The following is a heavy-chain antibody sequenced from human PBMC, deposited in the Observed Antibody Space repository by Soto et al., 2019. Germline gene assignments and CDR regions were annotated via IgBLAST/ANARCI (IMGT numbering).Heavy chain of an antibody. CDR2: TWYDGSNK. J-gene: IGHJ3*02. CDR3: ATELNDMQAFDI. Sequence: QVQLVESGGGVVQPGGSLRLSCVASGFTFSNYGMHWVRQAPGKGLEWVAMTWYDGSNKYYADSVKDRFTISRDNSKNTFYLQMNSLRDEDSAVYYCATELNDMQAFDIWGQGTMVTVSS. V-gene: IGHV3-33*01. D-gene: IGHD1-1*01. CDR1: GFTFSNYG.